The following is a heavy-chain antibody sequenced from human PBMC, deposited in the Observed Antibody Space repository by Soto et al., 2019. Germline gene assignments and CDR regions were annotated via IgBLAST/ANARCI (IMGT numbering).Heavy chain of an antibody. CDR2: ISSTGGTR. V-gene: IGHV3-48*01. Sequence: VHLVESGGDLVQTGGSLRLSCAASGFTFSSYALNWVRQVPGKGLEWVSYISSTGGTRYYADSVEGRFTISRDNPKNSLELQMNCLRGGDTPLYFLARDVSGFVRFDDWGQGTGVTVSS. J-gene: IGHJ4*02. CDR1: GFTFSSYA. CDR3: ARDVSGFVRFDD. D-gene: IGHD6-19*01.